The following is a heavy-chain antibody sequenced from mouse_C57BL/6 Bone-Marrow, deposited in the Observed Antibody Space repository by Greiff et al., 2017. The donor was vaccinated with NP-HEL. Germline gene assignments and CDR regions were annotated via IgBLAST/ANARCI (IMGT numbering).Heavy chain of an antibody. J-gene: IGHJ2*01. V-gene: IGHV1-63*01. D-gene: IGHD6-1*01. Sequence: VKLQESGAELVRPGTSVKMSCKASGYTFTNYWIGWAKQRPGHGLEWIGDIYPGGGYTNYNEKFKGKATLTADKSSSTAYMQFSSLTSEDSAIYYCARGIICFYYFDYWGQGTTLTVSS. CDR1: GYTFTNYW. CDR2: IYPGGGYT. CDR3: ARGIICFYYFDY.